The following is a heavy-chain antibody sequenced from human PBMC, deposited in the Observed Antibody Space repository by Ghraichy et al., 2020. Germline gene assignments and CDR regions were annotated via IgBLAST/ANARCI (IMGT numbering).Heavy chain of an antibody. CDR3: ARRLTWERIDY. J-gene: IGHJ4*02. CDR2: IYYSGRT. CDR1: GGSISSSSYY. V-gene: IGHV4-39*01. Sequence: SQTLSLTCTVSGGSISSSSYYWGWIRQPPGKGLEWIGSIYYSGRTYYNPSLKSRVTLSVDTSKNQFSLKLSSVTAADTAVYYCARRLTWERIDYWGQGTLVTVSS. D-gene: IGHD1-26*01.